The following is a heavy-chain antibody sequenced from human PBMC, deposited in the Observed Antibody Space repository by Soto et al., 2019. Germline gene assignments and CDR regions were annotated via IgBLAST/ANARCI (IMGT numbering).Heavy chain of an antibody. CDR2: ISYDGSNK. Sequence: QVQLVESGGGVVQPGRSLRLSCAASGFTFSSYAMHWVRQAPGKGLEWVAVISYDGSNKYYADSVKGRFTISRDNSKNTLYLQMNSLRAEDTAVYYCARGGSPIVVVTATTTPYFDYCGQGTLVTVSS. CDR3: ARGGSPIVVVTATTTPYFDY. V-gene: IGHV3-30-3*01. D-gene: IGHD2-21*02. J-gene: IGHJ4*02. CDR1: GFTFSSYA.